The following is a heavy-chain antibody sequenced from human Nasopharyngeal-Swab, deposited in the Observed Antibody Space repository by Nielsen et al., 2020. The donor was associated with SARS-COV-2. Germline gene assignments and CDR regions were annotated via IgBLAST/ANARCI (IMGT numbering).Heavy chain of an antibody. CDR3: ARPSPYGDYSFDY. J-gene: IGHJ4*02. Sequence: GSVKASCKACGDTLTIHAMNWERQPPGQGLEWLGWINTNTGSPRYAQGFTGRFVFSLDTSVSTAYLQIRSLKPEDTAVYFCARPSPYGDYSFDYWGQGTLVTVSS. CDR2: INTNTGSP. D-gene: IGHD4-17*01. CDR1: GDTLTIHA. V-gene: IGHV7-4-1*01.